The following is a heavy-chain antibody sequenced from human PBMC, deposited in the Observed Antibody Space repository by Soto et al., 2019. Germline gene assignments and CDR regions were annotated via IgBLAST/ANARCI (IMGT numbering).Heavy chain of an antibody. CDR3: AKSNGYYDY. V-gene: IGHV3-23*01. CDR1: GFTFSDYG. CDR2: ISGSGDRT. D-gene: IGHD3-22*01. J-gene: IGHJ4*02. Sequence: GSLRLSCAASGFTFSDYGMIWVRQAPGKGLEWVSIISGSGDRTYYADPVKGRFTISRDNSKNTLHLQMSSLRAEDTAVYYCAKSNGYYDYWGQGTLVTVSS.